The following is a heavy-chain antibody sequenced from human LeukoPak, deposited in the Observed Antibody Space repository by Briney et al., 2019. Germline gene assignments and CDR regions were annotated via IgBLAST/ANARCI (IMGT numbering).Heavy chain of an antibody. CDR2: ISWDGATT. Sequence: GGSLRLSCAASGFTFDDYSMHWVRQAPGKGLDWVSVISWDGATTYYADSVKGRFTISRDNSKNALYLQMNNLRAEDTAVYYCAKDRACGQWNCQGSDYWGQGTLVTVSS. V-gene: IGHV3-43*01. CDR3: AKDRACGQWNCQGSDY. J-gene: IGHJ4*02. CDR1: GFTFDDYS. D-gene: IGHD1-7*01.